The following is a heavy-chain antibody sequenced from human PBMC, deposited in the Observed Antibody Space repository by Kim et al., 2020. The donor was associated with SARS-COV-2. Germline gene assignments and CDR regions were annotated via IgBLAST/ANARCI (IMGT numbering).Heavy chain of an antibody. Sequence: RYRPSFQGQVTISADKSISTAYLQWSSLKASDTAMYYCARYYYDSRIFDYWGQGTLVTVSS. J-gene: IGHJ4*02. CDR3: ARYYYDSRIFDY. D-gene: IGHD3-22*01. V-gene: IGHV5-51*01.